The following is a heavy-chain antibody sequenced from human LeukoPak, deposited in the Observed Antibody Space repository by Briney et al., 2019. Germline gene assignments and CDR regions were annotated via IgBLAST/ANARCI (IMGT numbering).Heavy chain of an antibody. V-gene: IGHV3-30-3*01. D-gene: IGHD3-10*01. CDR2: ISYDGSEK. J-gene: IGHJ3*02. Sequence: PGGSLRLSCAASGFTFSNYAMHWVRQAPGKGLEWVAVISYDGSEKYYADSVKGRLTIFRDESKSTLYLQMNSLRAEDTAVYYCARGVGILDAFDIWGQGTMVTVSS. CDR3: ARGVGILDAFDI. CDR1: GFTFSNYA.